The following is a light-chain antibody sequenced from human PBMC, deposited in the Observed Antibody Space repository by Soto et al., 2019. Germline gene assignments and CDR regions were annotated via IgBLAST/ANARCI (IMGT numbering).Light chain of an antibody. CDR1: QTISNY. V-gene: IGKV1-5*03. Sequence: DIQMTQSPSTLSVSVGDRVTISCRASQTISNYLAWYQQKPGKAPKLLIYRASGLETGVPSRFSGSGSGTDFTLTISSLQPDDFATYYCQQYNTYPRTFGQGTTVEMK. CDR2: RAS. CDR3: QQYNTYPRT. J-gene: IGKJ1*01.